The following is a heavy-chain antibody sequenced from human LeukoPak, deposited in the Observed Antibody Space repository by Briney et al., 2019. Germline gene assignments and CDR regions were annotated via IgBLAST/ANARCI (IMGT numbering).Heavy chain of an antibody. Sequence: GGSLRLSCAASGFTVSSNYMSWVRQAPGKGLEWVSVIYSGGSTYYADSVKGRFTISRDNSKNTLYLQMNSLRAEDTAVYYCARDYDFWSGSEEDYYYGMAVWGQGTTVTVSS. CDR2: IYSGGST. V-gene: IGHV3-66*01. CDR1: GFTVSSNY. CDR3: ARDYDFWSGSEEDYYYGMAV. D-gene: IGHD3-3*01. J-gene: IGHJ6*02.